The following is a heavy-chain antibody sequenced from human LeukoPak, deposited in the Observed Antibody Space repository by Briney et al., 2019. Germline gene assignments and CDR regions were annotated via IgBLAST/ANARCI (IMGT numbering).Heavy chain of an antibody. CDR2: ISYDGSNK. D-gene: IGHD2-15*01. J-gene: IGHJ6*02. Sequence: GGSLRLSCAASGFTFSSYGTHWVRQAPGKGLEWVAVISYDGSNKYYADSVKGRFTISRDNSKNTLYLQMNSLRAEDTAVYYCAKEGVAATVAYYYYGMDVWGQGTTVTVSS. CDR1: GFTFSSYG. V-gene: IGHV3-30*18. CDR3: AKEGVAATVAYYYYGMDV.